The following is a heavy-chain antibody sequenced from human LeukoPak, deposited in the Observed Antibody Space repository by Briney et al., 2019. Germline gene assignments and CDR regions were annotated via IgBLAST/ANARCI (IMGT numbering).Heavy chain of an antibody. CDR3: ASCSSTSCYTPDAFDI. CDR1: GFTFSSYA. V-gene: IGHV3-23*01. J-gene: IGHJ3*02. D-gene: IGHD2-2*02. Sequence: PGGSLRLSCAASGFTFSSYAMSWVRQAPGKGLEWVSAISGSGGSTYYADSVKGRFTISRDNSKNTLYLQMHSLRAEDTAVYYCASCSSTSCYTPDAFDIWGQGTMVTVSS. CDR2: ISGSGGST.